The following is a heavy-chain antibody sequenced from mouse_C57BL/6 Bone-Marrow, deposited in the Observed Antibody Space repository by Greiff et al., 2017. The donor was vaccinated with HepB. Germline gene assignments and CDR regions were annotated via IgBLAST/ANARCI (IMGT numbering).Heavy chain of an antibody. D-gene: IGHD1-2*01. Sequence: QVQLKQPGTELVKPGASVKLSCKASGYTFTSYWMHWVKQRPGQGLEWIGNINPSNGGTNYNEKFKSKATLTVDKSSSTAYMQLSSLTSEDSAVYYCAREGRLRLAWFAYWGQGTLVTVSA. J-gene: IGHJ3*01. V-gene: IGHV1-53*01. CDR3: AREGRLRLAWFAY. CDR1: GYTFTSYW. CDR2: INPSNGGT.